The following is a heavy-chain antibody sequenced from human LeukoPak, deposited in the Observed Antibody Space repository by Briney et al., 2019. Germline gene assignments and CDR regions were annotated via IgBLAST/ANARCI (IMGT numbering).Heavy chain of an antibody. CDR3: ARGGLTGVFDY. V-gene: IGHV4-30-4*08. CDR1: GGSFSGYY. J-gene: IGHJ4*02. Sequence: SETLSLTCAVYGGSFSGYYWSWIRQPPGKGLEWIGYIYFSGSTYYNPSLKSRVTISVDTSKNQFSLKLSSVTAADTAVYHCARGGLTGVFDYWGQGALVTVSS. D-gene: IGHD7-27*01. CDR2: IYFSGST.